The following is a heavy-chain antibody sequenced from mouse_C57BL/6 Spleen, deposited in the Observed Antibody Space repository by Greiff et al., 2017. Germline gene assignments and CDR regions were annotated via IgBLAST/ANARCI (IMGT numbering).Heavy chain of an antibody. J-gene: IGHJ1*03. CDR3: ARNAGPYYYGSSHWYFDV. CDR2: IWSGGST. D-gene: IGHD1-1*01. Sequence: VKLKESGPGLVQPSQSLSITCTVSGFSLTSYGVHWVRQSPGKGLEWLGVIWSGGSTDYNAAFISRQSSSKDNSKSQVFFKMNSLQADDTAIYYCARNAGPYYYGSSHWYFDVWGTGTTVTVSS. CDR1: GFSLTSYG. V-gene: IGHV2-2*01.